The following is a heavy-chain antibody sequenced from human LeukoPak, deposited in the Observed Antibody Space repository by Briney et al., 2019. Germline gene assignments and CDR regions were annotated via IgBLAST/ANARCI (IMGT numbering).Heavy chain of an antibody. CDR1: GGSFSGYY. Sequence: PSETLSLTCAVYGGSFSGYYWSWIRQPPGKGLEWIGEINHSGSTNYNPSLKSRVTISVDTSKNQFSLKLSSVTAADTAFYYCASDRIWFGESTNEYWGQGTLVTVSS. V-gene: IGHV4-34*01. CDR2: INHSGST. D-gene: IGHD3-10*01. CDR3: ASDRIWFGESTNEY. J-gene: IGHJ4*02.